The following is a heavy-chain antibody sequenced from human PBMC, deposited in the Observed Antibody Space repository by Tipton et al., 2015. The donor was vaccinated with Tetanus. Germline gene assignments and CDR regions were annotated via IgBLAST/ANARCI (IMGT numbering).Heavy chain of an antibody. V-gene: IGHV3-48*01. CDR3: ARDRADSSGYS. J-gene: IGHJ4*02. CDR2: ISSSSSTI. CDR1: GFTFSSYS. D-gene: IGHD3-22*01. Sequence: GSLRLSCAASGFTFSSYSMNWVRQAPGKGLEWVSYISSSSSTIYYADSVKGRFTISRDNAKNSLYLQMNSLRAEDTAVYYCARDRADSSGYSWGQGTLVTVSS.